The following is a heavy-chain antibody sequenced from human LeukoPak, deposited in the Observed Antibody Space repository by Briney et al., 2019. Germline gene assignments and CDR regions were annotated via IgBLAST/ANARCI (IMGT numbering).Heavy chain of an antibody. CDR1: GGTFSIYA. CDR2: IIPIFGTA. CDR3: AREPFCSGGSCYSDY. D-gene: IGHD2-15*01. Sequence: ASVKLSCNSSGGTFSIYAISWVRQAPGQGLGWMGGIIPIFGTANYAQKFQGRVTITANESTSTAYMELSSLRSEHTAVYYCAREPFCSGGSCYSDYWGQGTLVTVPS. J-gene: IGHJ4*02. V-gene: IGHV1-69*13.